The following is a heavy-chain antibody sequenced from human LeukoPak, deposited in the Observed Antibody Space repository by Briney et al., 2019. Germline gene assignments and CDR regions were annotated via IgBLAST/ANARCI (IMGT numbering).Heavy chain of an antibody. CDR1: GGSISSGSYY. J-gene: IGHJ5*02. V-gene: IGHV4-61*02. CDR3: ARGSGSGSYYNWFDP. D-gene: IGHD3-10*01. CDR2: IYTSGST. Sequence: SETLSLTCTVSGGSISSGSYYWSWIRQPAGKGLEWIGRIYTSGSTNYNPSLKSRVTISVDTSKNQFSLKLSSVTAADTAVYYCARGSGSGSYYNWFDPWGQGTLVTVSS.